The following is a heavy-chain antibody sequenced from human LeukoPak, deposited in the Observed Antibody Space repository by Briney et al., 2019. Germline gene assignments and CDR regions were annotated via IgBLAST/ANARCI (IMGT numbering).Heavy chain of an antibody. J-gene: IGHJ4*02. Sequence: SETLSLTCTVSGHSISSYYWSWIRQPPGKGLDWIGYIHYSGSTNYNPSLKSRVTISMGTSKNQFSLRLSSVTATDSAVYYCARLMYDTSGTGIDCWGQGTLVTVSS. CDR2: IHYSGST. V-gene: IGHV4-59*08. CDR1: GHSISSYY. CDR3: ARLMYDTSGTGIDC. D-gene: IGHD6-19*01.